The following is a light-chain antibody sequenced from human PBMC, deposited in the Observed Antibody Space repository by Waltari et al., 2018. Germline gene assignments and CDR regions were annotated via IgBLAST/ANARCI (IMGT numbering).Light chain of an antibody. Sequence: QSALTQPASVSGSPGQSITISCTGTSSDVGGYNYVSWYQQHPGKAPKLMSYDVSNRPSVVSNRFSGSKSGNTASLTISGLQAEDEADYYCSSYTSSLVVFGGGTKLTVL. CDR1: SSDVGGYNY. V-gene: IGLV2-14*03. CDR3: SSYTSSLVV. J-gene: IGLJ2*01. CDR2: DVS.